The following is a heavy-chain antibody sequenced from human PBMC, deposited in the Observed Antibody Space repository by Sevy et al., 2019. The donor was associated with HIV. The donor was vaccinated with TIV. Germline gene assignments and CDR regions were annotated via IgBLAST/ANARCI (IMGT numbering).Heavy chain of an antibody. CDR2: IYPGDSDT. CDR3: AKGARVTLPAFYYYPMDV. Sequence: GESLKISCKGSGYIFTDYWIVWVRQMPGKGLEWMGIIYPGDSDTRYSPSFQGQVTISVDKSISTAYLQWTSLKASDTAMYYCAKGARVTLPAFYYYPMDVWGQGTTVTVSS. CDR1: GYIFTDYW. D-gene: IGHD3-10*01. V-gene: IGHV5-51*01. J-gene: IGHJ6*02.